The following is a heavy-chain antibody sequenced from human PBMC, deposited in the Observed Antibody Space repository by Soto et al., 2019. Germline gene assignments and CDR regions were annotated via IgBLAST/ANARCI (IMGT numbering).Heavy chain of an antibody. CDR1: GYTFTTYA. D-gene: IGHD3-22*01. CDR2: VSAYNGNT. CDR3: ARQIYYDNSGYKLDY. Sequence: ASVKVSCKASGYTFTTYAITWVRQAPGQGLEWMGWVSAYNGNTNYAQKLQGRVTMTTDRSTNTAYMELRSLRSDDTAVYYCARQIYYDNSGYKLDYWGQGTPVTVSS. V-gene: IGHV1-18*01. J-gene: IGHJ4*02.